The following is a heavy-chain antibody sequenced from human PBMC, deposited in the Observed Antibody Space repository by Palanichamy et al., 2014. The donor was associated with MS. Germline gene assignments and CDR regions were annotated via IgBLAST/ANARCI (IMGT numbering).Heavy chain of an antibody. CDR1: GYTFTSYG. J-gene: IGHJ4*02. CDR3: ARDLSAKYGSGTARMGY. CDR2: ISAYNGNT. V-gene: IGHV1-18*01. Sequence: QVQLVQSGAEVKKPGASVKVSCKVSGYTFTSYGISWVRQAPGQGLEWMGWISAYNGNTNYAQKLQGRVTMTTDTSTSTAYMELRSLRSDDTAVYYCARDLSAKYGSGTARMGYWGQGTLVTVSS. D-gene: IGHD3-10*01.